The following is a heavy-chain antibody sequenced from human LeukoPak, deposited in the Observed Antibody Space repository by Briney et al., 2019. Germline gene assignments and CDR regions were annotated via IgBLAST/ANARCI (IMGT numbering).Heavy chain of an antibody. CDR2: ISSSSTTI. CDR1: GFTFSTYR. D-gene: IGHD4-17*01. V-gene: IGHV3-48*02. J-gene: IGHJ4*02. CDR3: ARDSRDYVFDY. Sequence: GGSLRLSCAASGFTFSTYRMNWVRQAQGKGLEWVSYISSSSTTIHYEDSVKGRFTIYRDNAKNKLYLQMNSLRDADTAVYYCARDSRDYVFDYWGQGALVTVSS.